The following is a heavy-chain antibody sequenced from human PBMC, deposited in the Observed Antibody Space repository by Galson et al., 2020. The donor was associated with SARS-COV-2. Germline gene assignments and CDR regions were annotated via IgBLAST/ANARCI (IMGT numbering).Heavy chain of an antibody. D-gene: IGHD1-1*01. CDR3: ARPPWVHAYLYYYMDV. Sequence: GESLKISCAASGFTFSSYGMNWVRQAPGKGLEWVSYISSSSSTIYYADSVKGRFTISRDNAKNSLYLQMNSLRAEDTAVYYCARPPWVHAYLYYYMDVWGKGTTVTVSS. V-gene: IGHV3-48*04. CDR2: ISSSSSTI. CDR1: GFTFSSYG. J-gene: IGHJ6*03.